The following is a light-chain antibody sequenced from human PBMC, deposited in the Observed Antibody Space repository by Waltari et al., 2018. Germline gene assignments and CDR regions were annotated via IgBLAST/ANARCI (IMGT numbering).Light chain of an antibody. CDR2: ATS. CDR1: IGAVTSGPY. J-gene: IGLJ2*01. Sequence: QAVVTQEPSLNVSPGGTVTLTCGSSIGAVTSGPYPYWFQQKPGQAPRTLIYATSNKHSWTPARFSGSLLGGKAALTLSGAQPEDEAEYYCLVSYSGAEEIFGGGTKLTVL. V-gene: IGLV7-46*01. CDR3: LVSYSGAEEI.